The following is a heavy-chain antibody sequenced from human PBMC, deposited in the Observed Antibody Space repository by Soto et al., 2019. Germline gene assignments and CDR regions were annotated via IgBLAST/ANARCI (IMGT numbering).Heavy chain of an antibody. J-gene: IGHJ4*02. CDR1: GFTFSSYS. V-gene: IGHV3-21*01. D-gene: IGHD5-18*01. Sequence: GGSLRLSCAASGFTFSSYSMNFFLHAPGKGLEWVSSISSSSSYIYYADSVKGRFTISRDNAKNSLYLQMNSLRAEDTAVYYCARDLRGYSYGHFGYWGQGTLVTVSS. CDR3: ARDLRGYSYGHFGY. CDR2: ISSSSSYI.